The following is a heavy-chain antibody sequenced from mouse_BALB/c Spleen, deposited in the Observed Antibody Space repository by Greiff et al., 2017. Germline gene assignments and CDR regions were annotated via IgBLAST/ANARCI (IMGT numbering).Heavy chain of an antibody. CDR1: GYTFTSYT. CDR3: ARERYDHPMDY. CDR2: INPSSGYT. J-gene: IGHJ4*01. V-gene: IGHV1S26*01. Sequence: VQLQQSGAELVRPGTSVKVSCKASGYTFTSYTMHWVKQRPGQGLEWIGYINPSSGYTNYNQKFKDKATLTADKSSSTAYMQLSSLTSEDSAVYYCARERYDHPMDYWGQGTSVTVSS. D-gene: IGHD2-3*01.